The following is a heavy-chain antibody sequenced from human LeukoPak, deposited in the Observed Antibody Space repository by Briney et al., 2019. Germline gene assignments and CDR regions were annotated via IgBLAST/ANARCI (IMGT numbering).Heavy chain of an antibody. Sequence: SETLSLTCAVSGGSISSGGYSWSWIRQPPGKGLEWIGYIYHSGSTYYNPSLKCRVTISVDRSKSQFSLKLSSVTAADTAVYYCARGYCSGGSCYYSSYNWFDPWGQGTLVTVSS. CDR2: IYHSGST. CDR3: ARGYCSGGSCYYSSYNWFDP. V-gene: IGHV4-30-2*01. J-gene: IGHJ5*02. CDR1: GGSISSGGYS. D-gene: IGHD2-15*01.